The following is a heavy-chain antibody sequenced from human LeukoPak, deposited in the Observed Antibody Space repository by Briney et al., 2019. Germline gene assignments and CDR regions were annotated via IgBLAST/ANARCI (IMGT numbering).Heavy chain of an antibody. CDR2: ISSSGGST. CDR1: GFTFSSYA. Sequence: GGSLRLSCAASGFTFSSYAMSWVRQAPGKGLEWVSAISSSGGSTYYADSVKGRFTISRDNSKNTLYLQMNSLRAEDTAVYYCARDTGPDFWSGYYPYYFDYWGQGTLVTVSS. D-gene: IGHD3-3*01. J-gene: IGHJ4*02. V-gene: IGHV3-23*01. CDR3: ARDTGPDFWSGYYPYYFDY.